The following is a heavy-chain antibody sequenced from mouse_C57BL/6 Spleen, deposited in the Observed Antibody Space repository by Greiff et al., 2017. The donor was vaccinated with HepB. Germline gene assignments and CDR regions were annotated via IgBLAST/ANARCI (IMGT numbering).Heavy chain of an antibody. CDR3: ARSYGSSSGWYFDV. CDR1: GYTFTSYW. J-gene: IGHJ1*03. D-gene: IGHD1-1*01. CDR2: IDPSDSET. V-gene: IGHV1-52*01. Sequence: QVQLQQPGAELVRPGSSVKLSCKASGYTFTSYWMHWVKQRPIQGLEWIGNIDPSDSETHYNQKFKDKATLTVDKSSSTAYMQLSSLTSEDSAVYYCARSYGSSSGWYFDVGAQGPRSPSPQ.